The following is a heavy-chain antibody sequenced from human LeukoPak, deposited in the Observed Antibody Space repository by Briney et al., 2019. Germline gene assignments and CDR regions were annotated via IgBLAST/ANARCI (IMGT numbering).Heavy chain of an antibody. CDR1: GFTFNAYA. D-gene: IGHD1-26*01. CDR3: ARVERGATTDY. J-gene: IGHJ4*02. Sequence: GGSLRLSCTASGFTFNAYAMNWVRQAPGKGLEWVSGINWNGGSTDYADSVKGRFTISRGNAKNSLYLEMNSLRVEDTAFYYCARVERGATTDYWGQGTLVTVSS. V-gene: IGHV3-20*04. CDR2: INWNGGST.